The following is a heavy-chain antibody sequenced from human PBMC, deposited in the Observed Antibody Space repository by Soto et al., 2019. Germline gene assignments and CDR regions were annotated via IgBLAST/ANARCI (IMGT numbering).Heavy chain of an antibody. V-gene: IGHV4-59*08. CDR2: IYYSGST. J-gene: IGHJ6*03. CDR3: ARHGRTSEYQLLWGYYYYYMDV. D-gene: IGHD2-2*01. CDR1: GGSISSYY. Sequence: SETLSLTCTVSGGSISSYYWSWIRQPPGKGLEWIGYIYYSGSTNYNPSLKSRVTISVDTSKNQFSLKLSSVTAADTAVYYCARHGRTSEYQLLWGYYYYYMDVWGKGTTVTVSS.